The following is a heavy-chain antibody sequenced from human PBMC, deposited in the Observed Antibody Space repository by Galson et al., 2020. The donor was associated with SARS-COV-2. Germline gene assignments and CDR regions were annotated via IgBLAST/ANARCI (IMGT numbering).Heavy chain of an antibody. CDR2: VYQSGAT. J-gene: IGHJ2*01. Sequence: SETLSLTCSVSGGSISSGGYYWTWIRQPPGKGLEWIGYVYQSGATHYNPPLKRRLTISVDRSKNQLSLKLTSVTAADTAVYFCARRYTYGLSPFWFFDLWGRGTLVTVSS. V-gene: IGHV4-30-2*01. CDR3: ARRYTYGLSPFWFFDL. D-gene: IGHD5-18*01. CDR1: GGSISSGGYY.